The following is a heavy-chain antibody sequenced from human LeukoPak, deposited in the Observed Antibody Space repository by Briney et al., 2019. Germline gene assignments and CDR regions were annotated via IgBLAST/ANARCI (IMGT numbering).Heavy chain of an antibody. V-gene: IGHV3-30*04. Sequence: GGSLRLSCAASGFTFSTYAMHWVRQAPGKGLEWVAVISYDGNNKYYADSVKGRFTISRDNSKNTLYLQMNSLRAEDTAVYYCAKDEGRVGAPKGLDYWGQGTLVTVSS. J-gene: IGHJ4*02. CDR2: ISYDGNNK. D-gene: IGHD1-26*01. CDR3: AKDEGRVGAPKGLDY. CDR1: GFTFSTYA.